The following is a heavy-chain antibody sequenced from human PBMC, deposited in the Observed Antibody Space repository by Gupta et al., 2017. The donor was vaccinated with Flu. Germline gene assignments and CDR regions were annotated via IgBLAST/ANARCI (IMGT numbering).Heavy chain of an antibody. CDR1: GGSFSGYY. V-gene: IGHV4-34*01. D-gene: IGHD3-10*01. CDR3: ASRGYGSGSYYNYHPIVF. J-gene: IGHJ4*02. Sequence: QVQLQQWGAGLLKPSETLSLTCAVYGGSFSGYYWSWIRQPPGKGLEWIGEINHSGSTNYNPSLKSRVTISVDTSKNQFSLKLSSVTAADTAVYYCASRGYGSGSYYNYHPIVFGGQGTLVTVSS. CDR2: INHSGST.